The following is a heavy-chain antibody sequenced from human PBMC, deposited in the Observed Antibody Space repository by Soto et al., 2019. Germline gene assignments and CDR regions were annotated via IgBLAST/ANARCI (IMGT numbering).Heavy chain of an antibody. CDR2: IFYSGTT. CDR3: ARIQGAYYDVLTGFPKGLMDV. CDR1: GASIRSNY. Sequence: SETLSLTCTVSGASIRSNYWSWIRQPPGKAPERIGYIFYSGTTKYNPSLKSRVTISLDTSKMQFSMMLRSVSAADTAIYYCARIQGAYYDVLTGFPKGLMDVWGQGTTVT. D-gene: IGHD3-9*01. V-gene: IGHV4-59*12. J-gene: IGHJ6*02.